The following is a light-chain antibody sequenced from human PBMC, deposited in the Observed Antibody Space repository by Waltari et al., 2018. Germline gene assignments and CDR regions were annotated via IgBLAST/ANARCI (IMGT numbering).Light chain of an antibody. Sequence: QSVLTQPPSASVTPGQRVTSSCSGTSSNTGSNYVYCYQHLPGTTPKLLISRNDQRPSGVPDRFSGSKSGTSASLDISGLRSEDEGDYYCAAWDGGVSGPHVFGTGTKVTVL. CDR1: SSNTGSNY. J-gene: IGLJ1*01. CDR3: AAWDGGVSGPHV. V-gene: IGLV1-47*01. CDR2: RND.